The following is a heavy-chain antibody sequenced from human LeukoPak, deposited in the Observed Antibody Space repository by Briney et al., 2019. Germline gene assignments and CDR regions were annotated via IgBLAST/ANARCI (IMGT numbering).Heavy chain of an antibody. Sequence: GGSLRLSCAASGFTFSSNYMSWVRQAPGKGLGWVSVIYSGGSTYYADSVKGRFTISRDNSKNTLYLQMNSLRAEDTAVYYCAIDHRSISDAFDIWGQGTMVTVFS. CDR3: AIDHRSISDAFDI. CDR2: IYSGGST. V-gene: IGHV3-66*02. J-gene: IGHJ3*02. CDR1: GFTFSSNY. D-gene: IGHD3-3*01.